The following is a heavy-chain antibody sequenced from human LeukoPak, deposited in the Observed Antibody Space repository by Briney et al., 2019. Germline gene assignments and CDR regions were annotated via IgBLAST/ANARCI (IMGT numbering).Heavy chain of an antibody. CDR1: GYTLTELS. J-gene: IGHJ4*02. CDR3: ATLGEAVAGTGSDY. Sequence: GASVKVSCKVSGYTLTELSMHWVRQAPGKGLEWMGGFDPEDGETIYAQKFQGRVTMTEDTSTDTAYMELSSLRSEDTAVYYCATLGEAVAGTGSDYWGQGTLVTVSS. CDR2: FDPEDGET. V-gene: IGHV1-24*01. D-gene: IGHD6-19*01.